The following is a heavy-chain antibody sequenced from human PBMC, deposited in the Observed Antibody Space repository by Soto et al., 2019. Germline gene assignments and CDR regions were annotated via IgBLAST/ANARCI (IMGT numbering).Heavy chain of an antibody. Sequence: DVQLLESGGGLVQPGGSLRLSCAASGFSFSDYAMNWVRQAPGKGLEWVSSISVGGGTTYYADPVKGRFTISRDNSKNTLYLQMNSLRADDTAIYYCTKAVEFSTSGSYYFDYWGQGTLVAVSS. J-gene: IGHJ4*02. CDR2: ISVGGGTT. V-gene: IGHV3-23*01. CDR1: GFSFSDYA. D-gene: IGHD6-6*01. CDR3: TKAVEFSTSGSYYFDY.